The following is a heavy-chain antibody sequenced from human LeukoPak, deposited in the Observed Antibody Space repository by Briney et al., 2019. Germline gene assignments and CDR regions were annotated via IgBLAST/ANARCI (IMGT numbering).Heavy chain of an antibody. D-gene: IGHD2/OR15-2a*01. Sequence: PGGSLRLSCAASGFTFSSYAVSWVRQAPGKGLEWVSGISGSDGSTNYADSVKGRFTISRENSKNTLYLQMNSLRAEDTAVYYCAKDSAKKYDDYWGQGTLVTVSS. CDR3: AKDSAKKYDDY. CDR1: GFTFSSYA. CDR2: ISGSDGST. J-gene: IGHJ4*02. V-gene: IGHV3-23*01.